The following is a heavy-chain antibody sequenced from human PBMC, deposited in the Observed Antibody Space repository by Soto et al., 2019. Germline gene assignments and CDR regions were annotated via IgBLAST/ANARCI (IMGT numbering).Heavy chain of an antibody. Sequence: QVQLVQSGAEVKKPGASVKVSCKASGYTFTSYGISWVRQAPGQGLEWMGWISAYNGNTNYAQKLQGRVTMTTDTSXXPAYMELRSLRSDDTAVYYCARALPAAIGHYGMDVWGQGTTVTVSS. D-gene: IGHD2-2*02. CDR3: ARALPAAIGHYGMDV. CDR1: GYTFTSYG. V-gene: IGHV1-18*01. CDR2: ISAYNGNT. J-gene: IGHJ6*02.